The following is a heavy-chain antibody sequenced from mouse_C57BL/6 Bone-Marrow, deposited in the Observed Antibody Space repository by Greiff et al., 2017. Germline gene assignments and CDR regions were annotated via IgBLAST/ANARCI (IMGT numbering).Heavy chain of an antibody. D-gene: IGHD2-5*01. V-gene: IGHV1-52*01. CDR1: GYTFTGYC. CDR2: IDPSDSDT. J-gene: IGHJ3*01. Sequence: VQLQQSGAELVRPGSSVKLSCKASGYTFTGYCMHWVKQRPIQGLEWIGNIDPSDSDTHYNQKFKDKATLTVDKSSSTAYMQLSSLTSADSAVYYCSRCYYSKAWFAYWGQGTRVTVSA. CDR3: SRCYYSKAWFAY.